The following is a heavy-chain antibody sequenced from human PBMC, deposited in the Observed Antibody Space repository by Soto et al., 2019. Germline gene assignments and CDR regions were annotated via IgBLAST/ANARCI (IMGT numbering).Heavy chain of an antibody. Sequence: GGSLRLSCAASGFTFSSYAMHWVRQAPGKGLEYVSAISSNGGSTYYANSVKGRFTISRDNSKNTLYLQMGSLRAEDMAVYYCARVMVAYYFDYYYYYMDVWGKGTTVTVSS. CDR1: GFTFSSYA. V-gene: IGHV3-64*01. D-gene: IGHD2-8*01. CDR3: ARVMVAYYFDYYYYYMDV. J-gene: IGHJ6*03. CDR2: ISSNGGST.